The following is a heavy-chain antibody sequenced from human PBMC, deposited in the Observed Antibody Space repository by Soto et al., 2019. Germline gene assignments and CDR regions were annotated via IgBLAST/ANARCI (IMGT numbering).Heavy chain of an antibody. J-gene: IGHJ4*02. CDR1: EYTFTGSN. Sequence: APVTVSAKASEYTFTGSNIHGDHRAPGQGLEWMGIINPSGGSTSYAQKFQGRVTRTRDTSRSIVYMGLSGLRFEETAGYYCGRVAMMDWKCDYWGQGTLVTVS. V-gene: IGHV1-46*03. CDR2: INPSGGST. D-gene: IGHD1-1*01. CDR3: GRVAMMDWKCDY.